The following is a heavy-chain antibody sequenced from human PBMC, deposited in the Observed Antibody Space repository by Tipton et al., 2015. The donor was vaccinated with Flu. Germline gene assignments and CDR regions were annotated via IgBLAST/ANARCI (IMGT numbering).Heavy chain of an antibody. CDR3: ARVEMLGAVPSH. J-gene: IGHJ4*02. V-gene: IGHV4-31*03. CDR2: IYYSGST. D-gene: IGHD3-10*02. Sequence: TLSLTCTVSGGSISSGGAYWSWIRQRPGKGLEWIGGIYYSGSTYYNPSLRSRVYISVDTSKNQFSLKLTSVTAADTAVYYCARVEMLGAVPSHWGQGALVTVSS. CDR1: GGSISSGGAY.